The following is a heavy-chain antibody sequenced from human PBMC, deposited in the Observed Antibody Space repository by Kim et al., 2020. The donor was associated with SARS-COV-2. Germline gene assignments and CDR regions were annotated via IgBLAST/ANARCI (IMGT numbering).Heavy chain of an antibody. CDR2: ISSSGSTI. Sequence: GGSLRLSCAASGFTFSDYYMSWIRQAPGKGLEWVSYISSSGSTIYYADSVKGRFTISRDNAKNSLYLQMNSLRAEDTAVYYCARGERSGYSGYDNVDTVDYWGQGTLVTVSS. J-gene: IGHJ4*02. V-gene: IGHV3-11*01. D-gene: IGHD5-12*01. CDR3: ARGERSGYSGYDNVDTVDY. CDR1: GFTFSDYY.